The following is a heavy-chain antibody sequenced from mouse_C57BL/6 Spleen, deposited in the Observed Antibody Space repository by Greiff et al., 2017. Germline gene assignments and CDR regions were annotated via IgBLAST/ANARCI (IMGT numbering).Heavy chain of an antibody. J-gene: IGHJ2*01. CDR2: IYPGSGST. CDR3: AEPNGYGSSYGLDY. V-gene: IGHV1-55*01. CDR1: GYTFTSYW. Sequence: QVQLQQPGAELVKPGASVKMSCKASGYTFTSYWITWVKQRPGQGLEWIGDIYPGSGSTNYNQKFKNKATLTVDTSSSTAYMQLSSLTSEDSAVYYCAEPNGYGSSYGLDYWGQGTTLTVSA. D-gene: IGHD1-1*01.